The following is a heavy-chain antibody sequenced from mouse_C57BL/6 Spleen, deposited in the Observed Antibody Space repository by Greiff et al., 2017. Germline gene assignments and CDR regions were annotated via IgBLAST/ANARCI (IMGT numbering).Heavy chain of an antibody. CDR2: IHPNSGST. D-gene: IGHD2-3*01. Sequence: QVQLQQPGAELVKPGASVKLSCKASGYTFTSYWMHWVKQRPGQGLEWIGMIHPNSGSTNYNEKFKSKATLTVDKSSSTAYMQLRSLTSEDSAVYYCAPIYDGYYYYAMDYWGQGTSVTVSS. V-gene: IGHV1-64*01. J-gene: IGHJ4*01. CDR3: APIYDGYYYYAMDY. CDR1: GYTFTSYW.